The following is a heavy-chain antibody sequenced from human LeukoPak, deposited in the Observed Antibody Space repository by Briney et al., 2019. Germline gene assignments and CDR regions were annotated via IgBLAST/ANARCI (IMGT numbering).Heavy chain of an antibody. Sequence: PSETLSLTCTVSGGSISSYYWSWIRQPPGKGLEWIGYIYYSGSTYYNPSLKSRVAISVDTSKNQFSLRLSSVTAPDTAVYYCARRSRSGFSDYWGQGTLVTVSS. CDR3: ARRSRSGFSDY. J-gene: IGHJ4*02. V-gene: IGHV4-59*08. CDR1: GGSISSYY. CDR2: IYYSGST. D-gene: IGHD3-10*01.